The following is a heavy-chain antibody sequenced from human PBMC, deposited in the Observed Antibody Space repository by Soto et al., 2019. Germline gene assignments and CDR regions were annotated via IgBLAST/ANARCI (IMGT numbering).Heavy chain of an antibody. J-gene: IGHJ2*01. CDR2: ISSSGSTI. V-gene: IGHV3-48*03. CDR3: ARVVSGSYYWYFDL. Sequence: GGSLRLSCAASGFTFSSYEMNWVRQAPGKGLEWVSYISSSGSTIYYADSVKGRFTISRDNAKNSLYLQMNSLRAEDTAVYYCARVVSGSYYWYFDLWGRGTLVTVSS. CDR1: GFTFSSYE. D-gene: IGHD1-26*01.